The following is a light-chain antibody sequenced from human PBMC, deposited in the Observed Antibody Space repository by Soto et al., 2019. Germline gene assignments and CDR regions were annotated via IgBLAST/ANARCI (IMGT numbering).Light chain of an antibody. V-gene: IGKV4-1*01. CDR2: WAS. Sequence: DIMLTQSPDSLAVSLVERATINCKSSHNILYSSDNKNYLSWYQQRPGQPPKLLFYWASTRESVVPDLFSGSGSGTHFSLSITIRQAEFVAVYYWQQYYSSPPTFGQGTKVEIK. CDR3: QQYYSSPPT. CDR1: HNILYSSDNKNY. J-gene: IGKJ1*01.